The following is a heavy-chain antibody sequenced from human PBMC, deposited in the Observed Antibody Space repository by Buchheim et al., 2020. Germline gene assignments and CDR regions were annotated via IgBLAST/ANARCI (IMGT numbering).Heavy chain of an antibody. Sequence: QVQLVESGGGLVKPGGSLRLSCAASGFTFSDYYMSWIRQAPGKGLEWVSYISSSSSYTNYADSVKGRFTISRDNAKHSLYLQMNSLRAEDTAVYYCARDYRRGHYGSGSYTTPFDYWGQGTL. CDR2: ISSSSSYT. CDR3: ARDYRRGHYGSGSYTTPFDY. D-gene: IGHD3-10*01. V-gene: IGHV3-11*06. CDR1: GFTFSDYY. J-gene: IGHJ4*02.